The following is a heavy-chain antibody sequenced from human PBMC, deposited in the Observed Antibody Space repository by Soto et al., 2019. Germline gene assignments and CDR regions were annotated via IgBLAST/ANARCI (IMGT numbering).Heavy chain of an antibody. Sequence: SQTLSLTCVISGNSVSSNSAAWNWIRQSPSRGLEWLGRTYYRSKWYNDYAVSVKSRITINPDTSKNQFSLQLNSVTPEDTAVYYCAREVRGITMIVVTLGPEGSAFDIWGQGTMVTVSS. V-gene: IGHV6-1*01. D-gene: IGHD3-22*01. CDR2: TYYRSKWYN. CDR3: AREVRGITMIVVTLGPEGSAFDI. CDR1: GNSVSSNSAA. J-gene: IGHJ3*02.